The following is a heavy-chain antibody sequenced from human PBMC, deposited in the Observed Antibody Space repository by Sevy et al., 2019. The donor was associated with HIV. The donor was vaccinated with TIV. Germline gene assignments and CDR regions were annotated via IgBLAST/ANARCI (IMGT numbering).Heavy chain of an antibody. CDR2: IKSKTDGGPT. D-gene: IGHD4-4*01. CDR3: TTDAHDFTNYPSPYYFDQ. Sequence: GGSLRLSCAASGFTLSDAWMSWVRQAPGKGLEWVGRIKSKTDGGPTDYAAPVKGRFTISRDKSKNTLYLQMNSLKTEDTAVYYCTTDAHDFTNYPSPYYFDQRGQGTLVTVSS. CDR1: GFTLSDAW. J-gene: IGHJ4*02. V-gene: IGHV3-15*01.